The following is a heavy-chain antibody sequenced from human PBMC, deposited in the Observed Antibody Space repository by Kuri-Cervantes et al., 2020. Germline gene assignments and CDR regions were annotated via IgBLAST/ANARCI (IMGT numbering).Heavy chain of an antibody. D-gene: IGHD3/OR15-3a*01. V-gene: IGHV1-2*04. CDR3: ARRYLDGGADY. J-gene: IGHJ4*02. Sequence: ASVKVSCKASGYTFTANAMNWVRLAPGQGLEWMGWINPNSGGTNYAQKFQGWVTMTRDTSISTAYMELSRLRSDDTAVYYCARRYLDGGADYWGQGTLVTVSS. CDR1: GYTFTANA. CDR2: INPNSGGT.